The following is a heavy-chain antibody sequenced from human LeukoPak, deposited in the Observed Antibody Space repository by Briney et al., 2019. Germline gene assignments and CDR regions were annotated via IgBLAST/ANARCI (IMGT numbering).Heavy chain of an antibody. CDR2: FDPEDGET. CDR1: GYTLTELS. CDR3: ATTSMIVPTDAAFDI. D-gene: IGHD3-22*01. J-gene: IGHJ3*02. V-gene: IGHV1-24*01. Sequence: ASVKVSCKVSGYTLTELSMHWVRQAPGKALEWMGGFDPEDGETIYAQKFQGRVTMTEDTSTDTAYMELSSLRSEDTAVYYCATTSMIVPTDAAFDIWGQGTMVTVSS.